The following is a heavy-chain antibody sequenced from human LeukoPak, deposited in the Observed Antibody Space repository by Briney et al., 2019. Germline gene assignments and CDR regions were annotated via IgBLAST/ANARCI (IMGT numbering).Heavy chain of an antibody. Sequence: ASVKVSCKASGYTFTSYGISWVRQAPGQGLEWMGWINPNSGGTNYAQKFQGRVTMTRDTSISTAYMELSRLRSDDTAVYYCARDATMVRGVIITSWFDPWGQGTLVTVSS. CDR1: GYTFTSYG. CDR2: INPNSGGT. J-gene: IGHJ5*02. CDR3: ARDATMVRGVIITSWFDP. D-gene: IGHD3-10*01. V-gene: IGHV1-2*02.